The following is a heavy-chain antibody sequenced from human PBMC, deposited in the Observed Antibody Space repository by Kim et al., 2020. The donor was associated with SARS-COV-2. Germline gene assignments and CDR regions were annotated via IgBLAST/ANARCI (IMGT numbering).Heavy chain of an antibody. D-gene: IGHD3-9*01. Sequence: GGSLRPSCAASGFTFSGYYMGWIRQAPGKGPQWVSYISARSTKRLYPDSVKGRFTISRDNAKNSRYLQMNSLKLEDSAIYYFATTGYEPDYWGQGPLVTV. J-gene: IGHJ4*02. V-gene: IGHV3-11*04. CDR2: ISARSTKR. CDR1: GFTFSGYY. CDR3: ATTGYEPDY.